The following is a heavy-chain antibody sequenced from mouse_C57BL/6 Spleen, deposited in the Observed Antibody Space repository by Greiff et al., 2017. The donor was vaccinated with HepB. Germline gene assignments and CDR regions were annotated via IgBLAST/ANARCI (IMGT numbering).Heavy chain of an antibody. CDR2: IYPGSGST. V-gene: IGHV1-55*01. D-gene: IGHD3-2*02. CDR1: GYTFTSYW. Sequence: QVQLQQPGAELVKPGASVKMSCKASGYTFTSYWITWVKQRPGQGLEWIGDIYPGSGSTNYNEKFKSKATLTVDTSSSTAYMQLSSLTSEDSAVYYCARQLRPATWFAYWGQGTLVTVSA. CDR3: ARQLRPATWFAY. J-gene: IGHJ3*01.